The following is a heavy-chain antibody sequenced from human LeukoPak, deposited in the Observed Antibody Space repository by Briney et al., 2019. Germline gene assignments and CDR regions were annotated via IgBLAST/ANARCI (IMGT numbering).Heavy chain of an antibody. CDR3: ARSGQQLEFDFDY. CDR1: GFTFSSYS. Sequence: GGSLRLSCAASGFTFSSYSMNWVRQAPGKGLEWVSTISSSSSYIYYADSVKGRFTISRDNAKNSLYLQMNSLRAEDTAVYYCARSGQQLEFDFDYWGQGTLVTVSS. D-gene: IGHD6-13*01. CDR2: ISSSSSYI. J-gene: IGHJ4*02. V-gene: IGHV3-21*01.